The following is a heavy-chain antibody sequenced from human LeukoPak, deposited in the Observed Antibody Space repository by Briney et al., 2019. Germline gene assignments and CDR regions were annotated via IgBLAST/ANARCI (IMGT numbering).Heavy chain of an antibody. D-gene: IGHD3-10*01. Sequence: GGSLRLSCAASGFIFSTYVMTWVRQAPGKGLEWVSAISGVGGSTYYADSVKGRFTISRDNSKNTLYLQMNSLRAEDTAVYYCARGSGSGREGAFDIWGQGTMVTVSS. V-gene: IGHV3-23*01. J-gene: IGHJ3*02. CDR1: GFIFSTYV. CDR2: ISGVGGST. CDR3: ARGSGSGREGAFDI.